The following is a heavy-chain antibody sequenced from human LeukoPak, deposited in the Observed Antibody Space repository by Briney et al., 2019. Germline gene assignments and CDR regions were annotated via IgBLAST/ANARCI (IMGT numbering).Heavy chain of an antibody. D-gene: IGHD2-15*01. CDR3: ARIADCSGGSCYSVRRIDNWFDP. Sequence: SVKVSCNASGGTFSSCAISWVRQAPGQGLEWMGRIIPILGIANYAKKFQGRVTITADKSTSTAYMELSSLRSEDTAVYYCARIADCSGGSCYSVRRIDNWFDPWGQGTLVTVSS. J-gene: IGHJ5*02. V-gene: IGHV1-69*04. CDR2: IIPILGIA. CDR1: GGTFSSCA.